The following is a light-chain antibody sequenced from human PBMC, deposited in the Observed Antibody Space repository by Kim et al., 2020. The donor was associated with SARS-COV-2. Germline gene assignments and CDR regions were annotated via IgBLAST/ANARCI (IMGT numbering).Light chain of an antibody. CDR2: AAS. CDR1: QGISSY. V-gene: IGKV1-8*01. Sequence: CASTGDRVTITCRASQGISSYLAWYQQKPGKAPKLLIYAASTLQSGVPSRFSGSGSGTDFTLTISCLQSEDFASYYCQQYYSYPYTFGQGTKLEIK. J-gene: IGKJ2*01. CDR3: QQYYSYPYT.